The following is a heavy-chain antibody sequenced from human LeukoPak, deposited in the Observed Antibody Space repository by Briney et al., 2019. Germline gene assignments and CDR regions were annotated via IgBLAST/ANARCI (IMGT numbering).Heavy chain of an antibody. CDR2: INPNSGGT. Sequence: ASVKVSCKASGYTFTGYYMHWVRQAPGQGLEWMGRINPNSGGTNYAQKFQGRVTMTRDTSISTAYMELSRPRSDDTAVYYCARGIAVAGTAKDYWGQGTLVAVSS. CDR3: ARGIAVAGTAKDY. CDR1: GYTFTGYY. V-gene: IGHV1-2*06. D-gene: IGHD6-19*01. J-gene: IGHJ4*02.